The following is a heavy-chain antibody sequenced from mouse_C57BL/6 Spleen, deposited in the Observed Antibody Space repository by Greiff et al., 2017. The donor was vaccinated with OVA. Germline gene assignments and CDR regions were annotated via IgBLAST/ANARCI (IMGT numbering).Heavy chain of an antibody. CDR1: GYAFSGYW. J-gene: IGHJ2*01. CDR2: IYPGDGDT. CDR3: ARQNGYDGD. Sequence: VKLQESGAELVKPGASVKLSCKASGYAFSGYWMNWVKQRPGQGLEWIGQIYPGDGDTNYNGKFKGKATLTADKSSSTAYMQLSSLASEDSAVYFCARQNGYDGDRGKGTTLTVSS. D-gene: IGHD2-2*01. V-gene: IGHV1-80*01.